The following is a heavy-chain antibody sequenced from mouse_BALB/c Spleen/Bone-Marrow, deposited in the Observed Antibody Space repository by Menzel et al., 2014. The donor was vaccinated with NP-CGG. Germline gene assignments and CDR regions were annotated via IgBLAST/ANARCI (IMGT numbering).Heavy chain of an antibody. CDR2: IRNKANGYTT. CDR1: GFTFTDNY. J-gene: IGHJ3*01. V-gene: IGHV7-3*02. Sequence: EVKLMESGGDLVQPGGSLRLSCATSGFTFTDNYMSWVRQPPGKALEWLGFIRNKANGYTTEYSASVKGRFTISRDNSQSILYLQMNTLRAEDSATYYCARDSDWFAYWGQGTLVTVSA. CDR3: ARDSDWFAY.